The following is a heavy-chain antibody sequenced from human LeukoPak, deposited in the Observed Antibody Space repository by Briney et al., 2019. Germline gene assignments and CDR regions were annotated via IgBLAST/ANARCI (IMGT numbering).Heavy chain of an antibody. CDR1: GGSISSSSYS. CDR3: ARRSHYYDSSGYSDY. Sequence: TPSETPSLTCTVSGGSISSSSYSWGWIRQPPGKGLEWIGSIYYSGSTYYNPSLKSRVTISVDTSKNQFSLKLSSVTAADTAVYYCARRSHYYDSSGYSDYWGQGTLVTVSS. D-gene: IGHD3-22*01. V-gene: IGHV4-39*01. J-gene: IGHJ4*02. CDR2: IYYSGST.